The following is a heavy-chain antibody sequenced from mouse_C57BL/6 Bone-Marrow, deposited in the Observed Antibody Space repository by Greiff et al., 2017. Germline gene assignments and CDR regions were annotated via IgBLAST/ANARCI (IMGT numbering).Heavy chain of an antibody. CDR3: ARSRINTVAQDY. Sequence: LQQSGAELVRPGASVKMSCKASGYTFTSYNMHWVKQTPRQGLEWIGAIYPGNGDTSYNQKFKGKATLTVDKSSSTAYMQLSSPTSGDSAVCFWARSRINTVAQDYWGQGTTLTVSS. D-gene: IGHD1-1*01. CDR2: IYPGNGDT. V-gene: IGHV1-12*01. J-gene: IGHJ2*01. CDR1: GYTFTSYN.